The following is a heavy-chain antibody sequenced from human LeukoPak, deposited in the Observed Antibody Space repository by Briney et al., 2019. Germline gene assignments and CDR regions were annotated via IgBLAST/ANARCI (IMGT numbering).Heavy chain of an antibody. Sequence: PSETLSLTCAVSGYSISSGYYWGWIRQPPGKGLEWIGSIYHSGSTYYNPSLKSRVTISVDTSKNQFSLRLSSVTAADTAVHYCASSVTRDWFDPWGQGTLVTVSS. D-gene: IGHD4-11*01. CDR2: IYHSGST. V-gene: IGHV4-38-2*01. CDR3: ASSVTRDWFDP. J-gene: IGHJ5*02. CDR1: GYSISSGYY.